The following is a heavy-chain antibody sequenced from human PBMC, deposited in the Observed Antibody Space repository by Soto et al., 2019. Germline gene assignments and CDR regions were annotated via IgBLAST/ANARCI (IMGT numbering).Heavy chain of an antibody. V-gene: IGHV3-23*01. J-gene: IGHJ6*01. CDR1: GFIFNSYG. D-gene: IGHD3-10*01. CDR3: ANKLMVFNDSAT. CDR2: ISANSDTI. Sequence: PGGSLRLSCAPSGFIFNSYGMSWLRQTPGKGLEWVSTISANSDTIEYADSVKGRFTISRDNSKNTLNLQMNSLRAEDTAVYYCANKLMVFNDSATWG.